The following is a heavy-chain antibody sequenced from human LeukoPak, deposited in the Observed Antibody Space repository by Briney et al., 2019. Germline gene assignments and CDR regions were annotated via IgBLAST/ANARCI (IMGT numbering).Heavy chain of an antibody. J-gene: IGHJ3*02. Sequence: SETLSLTCTVSGGSISSGDYYWSWLRQPPGKGLEWIGYIYYSGSTYYNPSLKSRVTISVDTSKNQFSLKLSSVTAADTAVYYCAREPSSAPMVRDIWGQGTMVTVSS. D-gene: IGHD3-10*01. CDR2: IYYSGST. V-gene: IGHV4-30-4*01. CDR3: AREPSSAPMVRDI. CDR1: GGSISSGDYY.